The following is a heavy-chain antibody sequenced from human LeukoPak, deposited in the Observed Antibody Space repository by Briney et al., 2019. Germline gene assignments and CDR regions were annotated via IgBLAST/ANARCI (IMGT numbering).Heavy chain of an antibody. CDR1: GGSFSGYS. D-gene: IGHD4-17*01. CDR3: ATGDYTYYYYMDV. CDR2: IYHSGGT. Sequence: SETLSLTCAVYGGSFSGYSWSWIRQPPGKGLEWIGEIYHSGGTKYNPSLKSRVTISVDKSKNQFSLKLSSVTAADTAVYYCATGDYTYYYYMDVWGKGTTVTVSS. V-gene: IGHV4-34*01. J-gene: IGHJ6*03.